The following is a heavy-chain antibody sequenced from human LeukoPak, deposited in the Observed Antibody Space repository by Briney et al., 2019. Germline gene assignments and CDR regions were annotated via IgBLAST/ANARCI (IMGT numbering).Heavy chain of an antibody. CDR3: ARPSGYQSPSLDY. Sequence: SETLSLTCTVSGGSISSGGYYWSWIRQPPGKGLEWIGYIYHSGSTYYNPSLKSRVTISVDRSKNQFSLKLSSVTAADTAVYYCARPSGYQSPSLDYWGQGTLVTVSS. CDR2: IYHSGST. V-gene: IGHV4-30-2*01. D-gene: IGHD3-22*01. J-gene: IGHJ4*02. CDR1: GGSISSGGYY.